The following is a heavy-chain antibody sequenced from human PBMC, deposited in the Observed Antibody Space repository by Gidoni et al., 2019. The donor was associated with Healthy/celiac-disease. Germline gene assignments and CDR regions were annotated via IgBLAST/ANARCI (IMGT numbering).Heavy chain of an antibody. Sequence: QVQLQQWGAGLLKPSETLSLTCAVHGGSFIGYYWSWIRQPQGKGLEWIGEINHSGSTNYTPSLKSRVTMAGYTSKNQSSLKLSSVTAADTSVYYCARLGINVDTAMATDAFDIWGQGTMVTVSS. CDR2: INHSGST. V-gene: IGHV4-34*01. CDR1: GGSFIGYY. J-gene: IGHJ3*02. D-gene: IGHD5-18*01. CDR3: ARLGINVDTAMATDAFDI.